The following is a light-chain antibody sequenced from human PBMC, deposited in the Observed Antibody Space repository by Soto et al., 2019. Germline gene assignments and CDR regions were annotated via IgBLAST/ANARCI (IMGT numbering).Light chain of an antibody. V-gene: IGKV3-20*01. Sequence: EIVLTQYPGNLSLSPGERATLSCRASQSFNSIYLAWYQQKPGQAPRLLIYGASSRATGIPDRFSGSGSGTDFTLTISRLEPEDFAVYYCQQYGSSSTFGQGTRLEIK. J-gene: IGKJ5*01. CDR2: GAS. CDR1: QSFNSIY. CDR3: QQYGSSST.